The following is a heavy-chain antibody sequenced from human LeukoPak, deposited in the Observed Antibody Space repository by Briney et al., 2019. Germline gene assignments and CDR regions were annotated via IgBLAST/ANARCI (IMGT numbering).Heavy chain of an antibody. CDR1: GFTLSDYY. V-gene: IGHV3-11*04. D-gene: IGHD5-18*01. CDR2: ISSSGSTT. Sequence: GGSLRLSCAASGFTLSDYYMSWIRQAPGKGLEWVSDISSSGSTTYYADSVKGRFTISRDKSKKSMYLQMNSLRAEATAVYDCERYGGRAWIQLWLGYYYYGMDVWGQGTTVTVSS. CDR3: ERYGGRAWIQLWLGYYYYGMDV. J-gene: IGHJ6*02.